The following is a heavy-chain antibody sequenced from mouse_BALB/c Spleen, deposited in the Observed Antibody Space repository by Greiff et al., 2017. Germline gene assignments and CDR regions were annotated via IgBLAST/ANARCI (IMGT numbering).Heavy chain of an antibody. V-gene: IGHV5-6-5*01. Sequence: EVHLVESGGGLVKPGGSLKLSCAASGFTFSSYAMSWVRQTPEKRLEWVASISSGGSTYYPDSVKGRFTISRDNARNILYLQMSSLRSEDTAMYYCARGSYDYDGCAYWGQGTLVTVSA. CDR2: ISSGGST. D-gene: IGHD2-4*01. CDR3: ARGSYDYDGCAY. CDR1: GFTFSSYA. J-gene: IGHJ3*01.